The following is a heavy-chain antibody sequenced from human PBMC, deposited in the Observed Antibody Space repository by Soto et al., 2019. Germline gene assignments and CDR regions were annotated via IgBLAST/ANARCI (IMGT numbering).Heavy chain of an antibody. CDR3: ARSPMVRGIRSGDY. Sequence: QVQLQQWGAGLLKPSETLSLTCAVYGGSFSGYYWRWIRPPPGKGLEWIGEINHSGSTNYNPSLKSRVTISVDTCKNRFSLKMSSVTAASTAVYYDARSPMVRGIRSGDYWGQGTLITVS. CDR2: INHSGST. V-gene: IGHV4-34*01. CDR1: GGSFSGYY. D-gene: IGHD3-10*01. J-gene: IGHJ4*02.